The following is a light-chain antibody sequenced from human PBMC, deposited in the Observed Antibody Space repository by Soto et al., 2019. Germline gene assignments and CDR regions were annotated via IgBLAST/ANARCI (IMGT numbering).Light chain of an antibody. Sequence: SVLTHPASLSGSPVQSITISCTETSTDVGAYNYVALYQHHPGKAPKLIIYEVTNRPSVVSYRFSASRSGRAASLTIPGLHTEDQVEYNGISYTVKSAAYVFGAATKVTVL. CDR2: EVT. V-gene: IGLV2-14*01. J-gene: IGLJ1*01. CDR3: ISYTVKSAAYV. CDR1: STDVGAYNY.